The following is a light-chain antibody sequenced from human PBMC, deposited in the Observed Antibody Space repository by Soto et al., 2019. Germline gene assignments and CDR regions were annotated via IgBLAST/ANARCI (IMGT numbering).Light chain of an antibody. CDR1: QSLSGN. J-gene: IGKJ4*01. CDR2: RAS. V-gene: IGKV3-15*01. CDR3: QQYYSIPPLT. Sequence: EIVMTQSLATLAVSPGDTATLSCRASQSLSGNLAWYQQKPGQAPRLLIFRASTRATGVPARFSGSGSGTDFTLTISSLQAEDVAVYFCQQYYSIPPLTFGGGTKVHI.